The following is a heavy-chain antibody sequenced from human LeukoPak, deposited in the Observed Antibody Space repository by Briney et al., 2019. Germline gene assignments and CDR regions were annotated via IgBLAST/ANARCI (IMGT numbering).Heavy chain of an antibody. J-gene: IGHJ6*02. CDR1: GFTFSNYA. CDR3: AKDDYSYCAMDV. Sequence: TGGSPRLSCAASGFTFSNYAMSWVRQAPGKGLEWVSTISGSGGSTFYADSVKGRFTISRDNSRNTLYLQMNSLRAEDTAIYYCAKDDYSYCAMDVWGRGTTVTVSS. CDR2: ISGSGGST. V-gene: IGHV3-23*01.